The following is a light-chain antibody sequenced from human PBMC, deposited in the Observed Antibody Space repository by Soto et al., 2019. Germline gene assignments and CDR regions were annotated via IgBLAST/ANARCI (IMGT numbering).Light chain of an antibody. J-gene: IGKJ5*01. Sequence: DIQMTQSPSSVSASVGDRVTITCRASQDISTWLAWYQQKPGKAPKLLIYAASSLFSGVPSRFSGSGSGTDFYLTISSLQPEDVATFYCQQADSLPLLTFGQGTRLDLK. V-gene: IGKV1-12*01. CDR3: QQADSLPLLT. CDR2: AAS. CDR1: QDISTW.